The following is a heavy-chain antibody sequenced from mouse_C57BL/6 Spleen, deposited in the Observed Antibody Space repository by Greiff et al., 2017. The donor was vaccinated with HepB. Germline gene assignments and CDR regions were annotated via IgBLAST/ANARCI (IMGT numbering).Heavy chain of an antibody. D-gene: IGHD1-1*01. CDR2: IDPSDSYT. V-gene: IGHV1-69*01. J-gene: IGHJ4*01. Sequence: QVQLQQPGAELVMPGASVKLSCKASGYTFTSYWMHWVKQRPGQGLEWIGEIDPSDSYTTYNQKFKGKSTLTVDKSSSTAYMQLSSLTSEDSAVYYCARHGSSPFYAMDYWGQGTSVTVSS. CDR3: ARHGSSPFYAMDY. CDR1: GYTFTSYW.